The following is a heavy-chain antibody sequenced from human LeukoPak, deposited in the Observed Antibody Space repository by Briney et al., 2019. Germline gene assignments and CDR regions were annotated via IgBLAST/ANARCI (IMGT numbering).Heavy chain of an antibody. V-gene: IGHV4-39*01. CDR1: GDYISNSNYY. CDR3: VRLYYYDFSGPPL. D-gene: IGHD3-3*01. J-gene: IGHJ4*02. Sequence: PSETLSLTCSVSGDYISNSNYYWGWIRQPPGKGLEWIGNIYYTGKTYYNSSLKSQVTISIDTSKNEFSLNLNSVTAADTATYYCVRLYYYDFSGPPLWDQGTLVIVSS. CDR2: IYYTGKT.